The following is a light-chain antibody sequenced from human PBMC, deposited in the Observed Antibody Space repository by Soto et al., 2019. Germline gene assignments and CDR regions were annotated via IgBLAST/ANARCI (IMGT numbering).Light chain of an antibody. J-gene: IGKJ1*01. CDR2: GAS. CDR3: QQYHNLWT. CDR1: QSLSSNS. Sequence: EIVLTQSPGTLSLSPGERATLSCGASQSLSSNSLAWYQQKPGQAPRLLIYGASSRATGIPDRFSGSGSGTDFTLTISRLEPKDFALYYCQQYHNLWTFGQGTKVEIK. V-gene: IGKV3-20*01.